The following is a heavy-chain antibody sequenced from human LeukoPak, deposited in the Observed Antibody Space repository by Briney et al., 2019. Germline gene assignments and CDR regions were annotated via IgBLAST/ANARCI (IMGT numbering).Heavy chain of an antibody. CDR2: IRYDGSNK. D-gene: IGHD1-26*01. V-gene: IGHV3-30*02. J-gene: IGHJ4*02. CDR1: GFTFSSYG. CDR3: AKVAVGATTGWSDY. Sequence: GGSLRLSCAASGFTFSSYGMHWVRQAPGKGLEWVAFIRYDGSNKYYADSVKGRFTISRDNSKNTLYLQMNSLRAEDTAVYYCAKVAVGATTGWSDYWGQGTLVTVSS.